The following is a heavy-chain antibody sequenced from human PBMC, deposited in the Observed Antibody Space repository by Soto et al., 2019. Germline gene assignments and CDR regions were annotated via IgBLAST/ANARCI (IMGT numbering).Heavy chain of an antibody. CDR1: GGSFSGYY. CDR3: ASSSWYCSSTSCAPNWFDP. J-gene: IGHJ5*02. D-gene: IGHD2-2*01. CDR2: INHSGST. V-gene: IGHV4-34*01. Sequence: SETLSLTCAVYGGSFSGYYWSWILQPPGKGLEWIGEINHSGSTNYNPSLKSRVTISVDTSKNQFSLKLSSVTAADTAVYYCASSSWYCSSTSCAPNWFDPWGQGTLVTVSS.